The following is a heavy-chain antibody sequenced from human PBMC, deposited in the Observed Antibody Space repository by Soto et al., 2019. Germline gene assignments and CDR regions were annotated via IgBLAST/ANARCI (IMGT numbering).Heavy chain of an antibody. CDR1: GGSISSSGYC. CDR2: IYYSGNT. Sequence: QLQLQESGPGLVKSSETLSLTCTVSGGSISSSGYCWGWIRQPPGKGLEWIGSIYYSGNTYYNPSLKSRVTMSVETSKNQFSLEVTSVTAADTAVYFCAHYGDYTSLYYYAMDVWGQGTTVTVSS. CDR3: AHYGDYTSLYYYAMDV. J-gene: IGHJ6*02. V-gene: IGHV4-39*01. D-gene: IGHD4-17*01.